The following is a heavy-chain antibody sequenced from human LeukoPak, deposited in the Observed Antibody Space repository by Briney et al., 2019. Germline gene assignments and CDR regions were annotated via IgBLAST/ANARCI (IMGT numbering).Heavy chain of an antibody. CDR3: ASSPSVYYYYYMDV. CDR2: ISSSGSTI. Sequence: GGSLRLSCADSGFTFSDYYMSWIRQAPGKGLEWVSYISSSGSTIYYADSVKGRFTISRDNAKNSLYLQMNSLRAEDTAVYYCASSPSVYYYYYMDVWGKGTTVTVSS. V-gene: IGHV3-11*01. CDR1: GFTFSDYY. J-gene: IGHJ6*03. D-gene: IGHD5/OR15-5a*01.